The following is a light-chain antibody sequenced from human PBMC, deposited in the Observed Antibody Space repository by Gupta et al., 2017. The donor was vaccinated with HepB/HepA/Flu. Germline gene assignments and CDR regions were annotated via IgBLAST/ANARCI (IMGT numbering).Light chain of an antibody. CDR1: QPIRSW. V-gene: IGKV1-5*03. CDR3: QQYDNYPWT. CDR2: KAS. Sequence: DTQMTQTPSTLSASVGDRVTVSCRASQPIRSWLAWYQQKPGRAPKLLIYKASTLGTEVPSRFTGSGSGTEFTLTISSLQPDDFATYYCQQYDNYPWTFGQGTKVDI. J-gene: IGKJ1*01.